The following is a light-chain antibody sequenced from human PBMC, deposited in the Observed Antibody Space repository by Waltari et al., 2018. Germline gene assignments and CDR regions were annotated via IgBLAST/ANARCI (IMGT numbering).Light chain of an antibody. CDR2: AAS. V-gene: IGKV1-5*03. CDR3: QQYNSYSP. J-gene: IGKJ1*01. CDR1: QRVSVW. Sequence: DVQMTQSPSTLSASVGDRVTITCRASQRVSVWLDWYQQKPGKAPNLLIYAASSLESWVPSRFSGSGSGTEFTLTISGLHPDDIATYYCQQYNSYSPFGQGTKVEIK.